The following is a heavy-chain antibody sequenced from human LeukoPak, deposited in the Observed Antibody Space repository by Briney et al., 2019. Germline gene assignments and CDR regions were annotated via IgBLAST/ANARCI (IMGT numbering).Heavy chain of an antibody. CDR2: ISTGGSII. J-gene: IGHJ4*02. V-gene: IGHV3-48*03. CDR3: ATAYSGYYTYYFEY. CDR1: GFTFSTYE. D-gene: IGHD3-22*01. Sequence: GGSLRLSCAASGFTFSTYEMNWVRQAPGKGLEWVSYISTGGSIIYYADSVKGRFTISRDNAQNSLYLQMNSLRAEDTAVYYCATAYSGYYTYYFEYWGQGTLVTVSS.